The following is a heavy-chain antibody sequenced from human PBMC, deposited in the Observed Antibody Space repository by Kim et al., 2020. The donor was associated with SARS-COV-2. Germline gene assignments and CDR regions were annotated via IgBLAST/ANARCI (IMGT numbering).Heavy chain of an antibody. CDR1: GGSISSYY. V-gene: IGHV4-59*13. Sequence: SETLSLTCTVSGGSISSYYWSWIRQPPGKGLEWIGYIYYSGSTNYNPSLKSRVTISVDTSKNQFSLKLSSVTAADTAVYYCARGDGSGSYYDYDFDYWGQGTLVTVSS. CDR2: IYYSGST. J-gene: IGHJ4*01. D-gene: IGHD3-10*01. CDR3: ARGDGSGSYYDYDFDY.